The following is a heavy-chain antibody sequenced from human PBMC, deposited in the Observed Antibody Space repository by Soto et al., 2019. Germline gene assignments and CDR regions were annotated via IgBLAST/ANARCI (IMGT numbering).Heavy chain of an antibody. CDR2: ISAYNGNT. Sequence: QVQLVQSGAEVKKPGASVKVSCKASGYTFTSYGISWVRQAPGQGLEWMGWISAYNGNTNYAQKLQGRVTMTTDTSTSTAYMELRSLRSDDTAVYYCERDRFVRGSGSPFGYWGQGTLVTVSS. V-gene: IGHV1-18*01. J-gene: IGHJ4*02. CDR3: ERDRFVRGSGSPFGY. CDR1: GYTFTSYG. D-gene: IGHD3-10*01.